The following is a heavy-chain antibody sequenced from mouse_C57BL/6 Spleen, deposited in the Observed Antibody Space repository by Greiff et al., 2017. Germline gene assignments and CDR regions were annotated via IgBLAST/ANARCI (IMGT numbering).Heavy chain of an antibody. V-gene: IGHV5-4*01. CDR1: GFTFSSYA. CDR3: ARNYGSSPYYYAMDY. CDR2: ISDGGSYT. D-gene: IGHD1-1*01. J-gene: IGHJ4*01. Sequence: EVQLVESGGGLVKPGGSLKLSCAASGFTFSSYAMSWVRQTPEKRLEWVATISDGGSYTYYPDNVKGRFPISRDNAKNNLYLQMSHLKSEDTAMYYCARNYGSSPYYYAMDYWGQGTSVTVSS.